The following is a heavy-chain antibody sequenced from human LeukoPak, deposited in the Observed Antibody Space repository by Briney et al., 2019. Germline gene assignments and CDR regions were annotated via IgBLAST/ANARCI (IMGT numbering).Heavy chain of an antibody. CDR1: GFTFNTYS. D-gene: IGHD3-10*02. Sequence: PGGSLRLSCAGSGFTFNTYSMNWVRQAPGKGLEWVSSISTSGSYIYYADSVKGRFTISRDNAKNSLYLQMNSLRAEDTAVYYCARGTMFPYYFDYWGQGTLVTVSS. CDR3: ARGTMFPYYFDY. V-gene: IGHV3-21*01. J-gene: IGHJ4*02. CDR2: ISTSGSYI.